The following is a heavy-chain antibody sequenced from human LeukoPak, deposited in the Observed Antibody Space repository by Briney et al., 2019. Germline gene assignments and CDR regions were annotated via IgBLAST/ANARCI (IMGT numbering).Heavy chain of an antibody. V-gene: IGHV3-7*01. CDR2: INQDGTEK. CDR3: VKVAKYYYGSETYYFFEH. Sequence: PGGSLRLSCAASGFTFTTYWMSWVRQLPGKGLEWVANINQDGTEKYYVDSVKGRFTISRDNAKNSLDLQMNSLRVEDTGIYYCVKVAKYYYGSETYYFFEHWGQGTPVPASS. D-gene: IGHD3-10*01. J-gene: IGHJ4*02. CDR1: GFTFTTYW.